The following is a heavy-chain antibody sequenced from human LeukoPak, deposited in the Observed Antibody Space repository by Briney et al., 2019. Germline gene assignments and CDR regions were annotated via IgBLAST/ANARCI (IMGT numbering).Heavy chain of an antibody. D-gene: IGHD1-26*01. CDR1: GYSISSGYF. J-gene: IGHJ2*01. CDR2: IYYSGTT. CDR3: ARSDVSGSYWGYFDL. V-gene: IGHV4-61*01. Sequence: PSETLSLTCTVSGYSISSGYFWGWIRQPPGKGLEWIGYIYYSGTTNYNPSLKSRVTISVDTSKNQFSLKLNSVTAADTAVYYCARSDVSGSYWGYFDLWGRGTLVTVSS.